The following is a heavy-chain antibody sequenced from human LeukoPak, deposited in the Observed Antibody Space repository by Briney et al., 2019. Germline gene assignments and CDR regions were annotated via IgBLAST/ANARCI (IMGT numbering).Heavy chain of an antibody. CDR1: GDSLSPYK. D-gene: IGHD1-1*01. CDR3: TTWNVAYDA. V-gene: IGHV4-59*01. Sequence: SETLSLTCTDSGDSLSPYKWSWLRQPPGQGLEWIGWIYYTGTTSYNPSLKGRVTMSIDTSKNQFSLRLSSVTAADTAMYFCTTWNVAYDAWGQATLVTVSS. J-gene: IGHJ5*02. CDR2: IYYTGTT.